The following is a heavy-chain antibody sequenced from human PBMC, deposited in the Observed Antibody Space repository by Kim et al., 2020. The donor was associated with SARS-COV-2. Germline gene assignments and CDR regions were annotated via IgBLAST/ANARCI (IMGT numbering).Heavy chain of an antibody. J-gene: IGHJ4*02. D-gene: IGHD2-15*01. CDR1: GYTLTELS. CDR2: FDPEDGET. V-gene: IGHV1-24*01. Sequence: ASVKVSCKVSGYTLTELSMHWVRQAPGKGLEWMGGFDPEDGETIYAQKFQGRVTMTEDTSTDTAYMELSSLRSEDTAVYYCATGLGGYCSGGSCLKNDSWGQGTLVTVSS. CDR3: ATGLGGYCSGGSCLKNDS.